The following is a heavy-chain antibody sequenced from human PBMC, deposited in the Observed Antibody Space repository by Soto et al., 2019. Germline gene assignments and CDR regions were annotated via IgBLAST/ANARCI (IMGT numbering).Heavy chain of an antibody. CDR3: AKQYYDILTGGENWFDP. J-gene: IGHJ5*02. V-gene: IGHV3-23*01. Sequence: GGSLRLSCAASGFTFSSYAMSWVRQAPGKGLEWVSAISGSGGSTYYADSVKGRFTISRDNSKNTLYLQMNSLRAEDTAVYYCAKQYYDILTGGENWFDPWGQGTLVTVSS. CDR1: GFTFSSYA. D-gene: IGHD3-9*01. CDR2: ISGSGGST.